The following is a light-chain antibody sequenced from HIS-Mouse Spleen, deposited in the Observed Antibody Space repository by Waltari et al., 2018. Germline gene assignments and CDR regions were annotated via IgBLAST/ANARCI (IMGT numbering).Light chain of an antibody. CDR1: QSISSW. V-gene: IGKV1-5*03. Sequence: DLQLTQSPSPLSASVGYRVTITCRASQSISSWVVWYQQKPGKAPKLLIYKASSLESGVPSRFSGRGSGTEFTLTISGLQPDDFATYYCQQYNSYLTFGPVTKVVIK. CDR2: KAS. J-gene: IGKJ3*01. CDR3: QQYNSYLT.